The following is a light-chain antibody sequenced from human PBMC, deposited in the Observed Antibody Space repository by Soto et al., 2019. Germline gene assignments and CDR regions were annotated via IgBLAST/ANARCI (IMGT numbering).Light chain of an antibody. Sequence: EIVMTQSPATLSLSPGERATLSCRASQSVSSNVAWYQQIPGQTPRLLIYGASTRATGIPVRFSGSGSGTEFTLTISSLQSEDFAVYFCHQFGSSPQTFGHGTKVEIK. CDR1: QSVSSN. CDR2: GAS. J-gene: IGKJ1*01. CDR3: HQFGSSPQT. V-gene: IGKV3-15*01.